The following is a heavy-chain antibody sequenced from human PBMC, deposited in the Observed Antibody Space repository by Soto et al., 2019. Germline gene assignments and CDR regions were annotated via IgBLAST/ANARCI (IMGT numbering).Heavy chain of an antibody. Sequence: GGSLRLSCAASGFSFSYYSMNWVRQAPGKGLEWVSSISGGSTYIYYGDSLKGRFTTSRDNAKNSLYLQMNSLRAEDTAVYYCARAINGDYADAFDFWGQGTMVPVS. CDR1: GFSFSYYS. J-gene: IGHJ3*01. CDR2: ISGGSTYI. D-gene: IGHD4-17*01. V-gene: IGHV3-21*01. CDR3: ARAINGDYADAFDF.